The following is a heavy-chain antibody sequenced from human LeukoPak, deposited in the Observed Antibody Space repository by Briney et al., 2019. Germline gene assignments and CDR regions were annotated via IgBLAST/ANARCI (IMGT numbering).Heavy chain of an antibody. CDR2: ISSSGSTI. CDR3: ARTDCGGDCYSSRGWFDP. J-gene: IGHJ5*02. Sequence: GGSLRLSCAASGFTFSDYYMSWIRQAPGKGLEWVSYISSSGSTIYYADSVKGRFTISRDNAKNSLYLQMNSLRAEDTAVYYCARTDCGGDCYSSRGWFDPWGQGTLVTVSS. V-gene: IGHV3-11*04. CDR1: GFTFSDYY. D-gene: IGHD2-21*02.